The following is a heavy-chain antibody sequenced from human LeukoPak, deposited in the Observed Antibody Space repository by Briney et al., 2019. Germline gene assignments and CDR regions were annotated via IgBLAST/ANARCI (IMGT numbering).Heavy chain of an antibody. CDR1: GGTFSNYG. Sequence: GASVKVSCKASGGTFSNYGISWVRQAPGQGLEWMGEIIPIFGTPKYEEKFQGRVTITADEASNIVYMELTSLRLEDTALYFCAGGDTVAVTGSTESWGQGTLVTVSS. J-gene: IGHJ5*02. D-gene: IGHD6-19*01. V-gene: IGHV1-69*13. CDR3: AGGDTVAVTGSTES. CDR2: IIPIFGTP.